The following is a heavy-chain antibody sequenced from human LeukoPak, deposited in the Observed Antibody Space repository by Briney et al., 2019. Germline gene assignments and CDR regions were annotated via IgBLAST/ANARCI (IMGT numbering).Heavy chain of an antibody. Sequence: PGGSLRLSCAASGFTVSNNYMSWVRQAPGKGLEWVSVTYSGGSTHYADSVKGRFTVSRDNSRNTLYLQMNSLRAEDSAVYYCASGSGLGYYYGMDVWGQGTTVTVSS. CDR1: GFTVSNNY. CDR2: TYSGGST. D-gene: IGHD1-26*01. J-gene: IGHJ6*02. CDR3: ASGSGLGYYYGMDV. V-gene: IGHV3-53*01.